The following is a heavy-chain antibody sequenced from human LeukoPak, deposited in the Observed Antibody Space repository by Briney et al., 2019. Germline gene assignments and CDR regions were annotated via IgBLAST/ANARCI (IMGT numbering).Heavy chain of an antibody. Sequence: PSETLSLTCTVSGGSISSYYRSWIRQPPGKGLEWIGRIYTSGSTNYNPSLKSRVTISVDTSKNQFSLKLSSVTAADTAVYYCARDLGCSGGSCYDYYMDVWGKGTTVTISS. CDR1: GGSISSYY. V-gene: IGHV4-4*08. D-gene: IGHD2-15*01. CDR2: IYTSGST. CDR3: ARDLGCSGGSCYDYYMDV. J-gene: IGHJ6*03.